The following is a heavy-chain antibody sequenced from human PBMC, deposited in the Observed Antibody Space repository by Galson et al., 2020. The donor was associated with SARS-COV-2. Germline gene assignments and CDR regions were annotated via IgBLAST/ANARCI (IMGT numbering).Heavy chain of an antibody. CDR3: ARDGEGQQLVRGDY. Sequence: ASVKVSCKASGYTFPGYYMHWVRQAPGQGPEWMGWINPNSGGTNYAQKFQGRVTMTRDTSISTAYMELSRLRSDDTAVYYCARDGEGQQLVRGDYWGQGTLVTVSS. D-gene: IGHD6-13*01. CDR2: INPNSGGT. CDR1: GYTFPGYY. V-gene: IGHV1-2*02. J-gene: IGHJ4*02.